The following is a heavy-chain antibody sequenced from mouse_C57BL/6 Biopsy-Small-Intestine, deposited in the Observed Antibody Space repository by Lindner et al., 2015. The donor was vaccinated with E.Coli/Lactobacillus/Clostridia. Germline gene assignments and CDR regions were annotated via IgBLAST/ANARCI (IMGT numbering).Heavy chain of an antibody. V-gene: IGHV1-82*01. CDR1: GYAFSGTW. CDR3: AREDYIDY. CDR2: IFPGDGDT. Sequence: VQLQESGPELVKPGASVKISCKAFGYAFSGTWMNWVKQRPGKGLEWIGRIFPGDGDTNYNGKFKGKATLTADKSSSTAYMHLSSLTSEDSAVYFCAREDYIDYWGQGTTLTVSS. J-gene: IGHJ2*01.